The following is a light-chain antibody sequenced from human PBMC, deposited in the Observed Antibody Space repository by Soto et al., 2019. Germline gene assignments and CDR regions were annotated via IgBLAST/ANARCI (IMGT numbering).Light chain of an antibody. CDR1: QSVSSN. V-gene: IGKV3-20*01. J-gene: IGKJ5*01. CDR2: SAS. Sequence: EIVMTQSPATLSVSPWERATLSCRASQSVSSNLAWYQQKPGQAPRLLIHSASSRATGIPDRFSGIGYGTDFTLTISGLEPEDFAVYHCQQYGTSPFTFGQGTRLEIK. CDR3: QQYGTSPFT.